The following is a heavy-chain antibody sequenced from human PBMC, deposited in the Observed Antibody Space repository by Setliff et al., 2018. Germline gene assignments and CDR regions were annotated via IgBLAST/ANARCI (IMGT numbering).Heavy chain of an antibody. CDR3: AKVPITKVYFYMDV. V-gene: IGHV4-31*03. Sequence: SETLSLTCTVSGGSISSGGYYWSWIRQHPGMGLEWIGSIYYSGSTYYNPSLKSRVTISVDTSKNQLSLKLSSVTAADTAVYYCAKVPITKVYFYMDVWGKGTTVTVSS. J-gene: IGHJ6*03. CDR1: GGSISSGGYY. CDR2: IYYSGST. D-gene: IGHD3-10*01.